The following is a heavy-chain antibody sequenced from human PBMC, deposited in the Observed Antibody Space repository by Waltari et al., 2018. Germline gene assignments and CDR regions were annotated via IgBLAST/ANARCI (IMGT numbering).Heavy chain of an antibody. J-gene: IGHJ5*02. CDR1: GFHFINYW. CDR2: IKQDGSES. CDR3: SVSLNH. V-gene: IGHV3-7*01. Sequence: EVQLVESGGGLVQPGGSLRLSCAASGFHFINYWMDWVRQAPGKGLEWVANIKQDGSESHYVDSVKGRFTISRDNAQNLLYLQINSLRDEDTAVYYCSVSLNHWGQGTLVTVSS.